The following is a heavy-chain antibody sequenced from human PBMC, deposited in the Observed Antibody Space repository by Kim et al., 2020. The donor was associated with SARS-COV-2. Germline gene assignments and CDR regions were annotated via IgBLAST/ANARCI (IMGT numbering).Heavy chain of an antibody. J-gene: IGHJ4*02. Sequence: NPSLKSRVTISVDPAENQFSLKLRSVTAADTAVYYCARGKRLTTVTDFDYWGQGTLVTVSS. D-gene: IGHD4-17*01. CDR3: ARGKRLTTVTDFDY. V-gene: IGHV4-59*09.